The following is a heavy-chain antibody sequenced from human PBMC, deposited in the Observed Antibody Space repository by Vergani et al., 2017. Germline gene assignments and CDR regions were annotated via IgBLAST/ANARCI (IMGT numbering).Heavy chain of an antibody. V-gene: IGHV1-69*18. J-gene: IGHJ6*02. CDR3: ARDTPKSRSWDNYYYYGMDV. CDR2: IIPIFGTA. D-gene: IGHD6-13*01. Sequence: QVQLVQSGAEVKKPGSSVKVSCKASGGTFSSYAISWVRQAPGQGLEWMGRIIPIFGTANYAQKFQGRVTITADESTSTVYMELSSLRSEDTAVYYCARDTPKSRSWDNYYYYGMDVWGQGTTVTFSS. CDR1: GGTFSSYA.